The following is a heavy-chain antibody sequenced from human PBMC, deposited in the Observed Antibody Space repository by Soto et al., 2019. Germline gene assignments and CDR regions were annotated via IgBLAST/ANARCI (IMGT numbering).Heavy chain of an antibody. D-gene: IGHD1-26*01. V-gene: IGHV4-38-2*02. CDR3: VRDVGLARFDP. CDR1: GYSINSGYY. J-gene: IGHJ5*02. CDR2: VFHGGTT. Sequence: SETLSLTCAVSGYSINSGYYWGWIRQPPGKGLEWIGSVFHGGTTYSNPSLKTRLTISVDTSKNEISLDLNAVTAADTAVYYCVRDVGLARFDPWGQGTLVTVSS.